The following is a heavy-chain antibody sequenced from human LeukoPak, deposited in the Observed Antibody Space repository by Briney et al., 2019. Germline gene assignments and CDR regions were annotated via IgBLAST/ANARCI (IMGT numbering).Heavy chain of an antibody. CDR1: GYTFTGYY. CDR3: ARGQIAVAVRRPTD. J-gene: IGHJ4*02. D-gene: IGHD6-19*01. Sequence: ASVKVSCKASGYTFTGYYMHWVRQAPGQGLEWMGWINPNSGGTNYAQKFQGRVTMTRDTSISTAYMELSRLRSDDTAVYYCARGQIAVAVRRPTDWGQGTLVTVSS. V-gene: IGHV1-2*02. CDR2: INPNSGGT.